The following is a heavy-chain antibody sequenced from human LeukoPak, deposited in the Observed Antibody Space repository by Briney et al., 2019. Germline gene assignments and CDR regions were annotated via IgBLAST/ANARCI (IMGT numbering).Heavy chain of an antibody. J-gene: IGHJ4*02. D-gene: IGHD2-15*01. CDR3: AKDRGDCSGGSCYFPYYFDY. CDR1: GYTFSNYG. Sequence: GGSLRLSCAASGYTFSNYGMHWVRQAPGKGLEWVAVISYDGSNKYYADSVKGRFTISRDNSKNTLFVQMNSLRAEDTAVYYCAKDRGDCSGGSCYFPYYFDYWGQGTLVTVSS. CDR2: ISYDGSNK. V-gene: IGHV3-30*18.